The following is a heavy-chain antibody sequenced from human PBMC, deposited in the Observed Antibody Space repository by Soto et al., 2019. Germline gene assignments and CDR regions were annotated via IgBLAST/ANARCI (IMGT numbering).Heavy chain of an antibody. Sequence: QVQLVQSGAEVKKPGASVKVSCKASGYTFTSYGISWVRQAPGQGLEWMGWISAYNGNTNYAQKLQGRVTMTTDTSTSTAYMELRSLRSDDTAVYYCARVASITMVRGVPYNWFDPWGQGTLVTVSS. D-gene: IGHD3-10*01. CDR1: GYTFTSYG. J-gene: IGHJ5*02. CDR2: ISAYNGNT. V-gene: IGHV1-18*01. CDR3: ARVASITMVRGVPYNWFDP.